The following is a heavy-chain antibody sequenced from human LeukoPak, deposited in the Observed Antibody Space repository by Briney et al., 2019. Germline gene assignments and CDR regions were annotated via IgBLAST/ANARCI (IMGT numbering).Heavy chain of an antibody. J-gene: IGHJ4*02. CDR3: ARASWVSSTDAVR. D-gene: IGHD3-16*01. CDR1: GFTFRSYA. CDR2: LNGGGDST. V-gene: IGHV3-23*01. Sequence: PGGSLRLSCAASGFTFRSYAMSWVRQAPGKGLEWVSALNGGGDSTYYADSVMGRFTLSSDSSRNTVYFQLNNLRVEDTAIYYCARASWVSSTDAVRWGQGTLVTVSS.